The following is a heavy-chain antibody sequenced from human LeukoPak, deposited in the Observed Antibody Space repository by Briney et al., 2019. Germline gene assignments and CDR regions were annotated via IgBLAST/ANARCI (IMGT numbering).Heavy chain of an antibody. D-gene: IGHD5-24*01. V-gene: IGHV4-34*01. CDR3: ARSTDGYIFGFAI. J-gene: IGHJ3*02. CDR1: GGSFSGYY. Sequence: SETLSLICAVYGGSFSGYYWSWIRQPPGKGLEWIGEINHSGSTNYNPSLKSRVTISVDTSKNQSSLNLSSVTAADTAVYYCARSTDGYIFGFAIWGQGMKVTVSS. CDR2: INHSGST.